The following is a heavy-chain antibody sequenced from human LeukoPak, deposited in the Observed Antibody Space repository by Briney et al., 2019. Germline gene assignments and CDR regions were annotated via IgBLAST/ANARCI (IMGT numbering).Heavy chain of an antibody. V-gene: IGHV4-59*01. CDR1: GGSISSYY. CDR2: IYYSGST. D-gene: IGHD4-11*01. Sequence: SETLSLTCTVSGGSISSYYWTWIRQPPGKGLEWIGYIYYSGSTNYNPSLESRVTISADTSKNLFSLKLSSVTAADTAVYYCARVRNTVKDYFYAMDVWGQGTTVTVSS. CDR3: ARVRNTVKDYFYAMDV. J-gene: IGHJ6*02.